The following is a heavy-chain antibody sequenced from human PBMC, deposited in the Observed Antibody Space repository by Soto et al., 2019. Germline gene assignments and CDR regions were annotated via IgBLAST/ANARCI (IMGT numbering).Heavy chain of an antibody. V-gene: IGHV4-59*01. J-gene: IGHJ4*02. Sequence: SETLSLTCTVSGGSISSYYWSWLRQPPGKRLEWIGYVYYSGNTNYNPFLTSRLTISIDTSKNQFSLRLSSVTAADTALYYCARVGDGNFDYWGQGTLVTVSS. CDR1: GGSISSYY. D-gene: IGHD2-15*01. CDR3: ARVGDGNFDY. CDR2: VYYSGNT.